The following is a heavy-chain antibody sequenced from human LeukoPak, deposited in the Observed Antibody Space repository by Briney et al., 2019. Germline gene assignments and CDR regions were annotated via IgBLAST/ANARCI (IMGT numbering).Heavy chain of an antibody. Sequence: ASVKVSCKASGYTFTSYYMHWVRQAPGQGLEWMGIINPSGGSTSYAQKFQGGVTMTRDTSTSTVHMELSSLRSEDTAVYYCARGQDWAAAGTGYYFDYWGQGTLVTVSS. CDR2: INPSGGST. D-gene: IGHD6-13*01. CDR3: ARGQDWAAAGTGYYFDY. V-gene: IGHV1-46*01. J-gene: IGHJ4*02. CDR1: GYTFTSYY.